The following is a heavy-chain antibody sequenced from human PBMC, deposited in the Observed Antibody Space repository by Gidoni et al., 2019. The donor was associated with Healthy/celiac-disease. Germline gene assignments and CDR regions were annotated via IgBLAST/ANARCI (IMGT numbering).Heavy chain of an antibody. D-gene: IGHD1-26*01. CDR3: TTEKVIVGVLNFDY. J-gene: IGHJ4*02. CDR1: GFPFSNAW. CDR2: IKSKTDGGTT. V-gene: IGHV3-15*01. Sequence: EVQLVESGGGLVKPGGSLRLSCAASGFPFSNAWMSWVRQAPGKGLEWVGRIKSKTDGGTTDYAAPVKGRFTISRDDSKNTLYLQMNSLKTEDTAVYYCTTEKVIVGVLNFDYWGQGTLVTVSS.